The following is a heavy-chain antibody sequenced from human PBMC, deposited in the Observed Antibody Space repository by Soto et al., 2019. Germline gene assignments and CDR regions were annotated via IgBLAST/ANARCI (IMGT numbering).Heavy chain of an antibody. CDR2: ISGSGGST. V-gene: IGHV3-23*01. CDR1: GFTFSSYA. CDR3: AKDTEEQQLVHYYYYYMDV. Sequence: GGSLRLSCAASGFTFSSYAMSWVRQAPGKGLEWVSAISGSGGSTYYADSVKGRFTIARDNSKNTLYLQMNSLRAEDTCVYYRAKDTEEQQLVHYYYYYMDVWGKGTTVTVSS. J-gene: IGHJ6*03. D-gene: IGHD6-13*01.